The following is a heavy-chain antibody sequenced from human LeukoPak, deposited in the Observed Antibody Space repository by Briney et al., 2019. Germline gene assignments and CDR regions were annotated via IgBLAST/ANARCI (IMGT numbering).Heavy chain of an antibody. Sequence: QAGVSLRLSCAASGFTFSNYAMNWVRQAPGKGLEWVSSINDSGGSTYYADSVKGRFTISRDNSKNTLFLQMNSLGAEDTAVYYCAKVYYYGSGSFIFDCWGQGTLVTVSS. V-gene: IGHV3-23*01. CDR1: GFTFSNYA. CDR2: INDSGGST. CDR3: AKVYYYGSGSFIFDC. D-gene: IGHD3-10*01. J-gene: IGHJ4*02.